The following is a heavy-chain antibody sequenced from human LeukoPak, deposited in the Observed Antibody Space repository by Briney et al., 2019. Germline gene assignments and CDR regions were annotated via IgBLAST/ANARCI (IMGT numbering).Heavy chain of an antibody. CDR2: IIPIFGIA. D-gene: IGHD2-2*01. Sequence: GASVKVSCKASGGTFSSYAISWVRQAPGQGLEWMGRIIPIFGIANYAQKFQGGVTITADKSTSTAYMELSSLRSEDTAVYYCARGIGVVVPAPHINWFDPWGQGTLVTVSS. V-gene: IGHV1-69*04. CDR1: GGTFSSYA. CDR3: ARGIGVVVPAPHINWFDP. J-gene: IGHJ5*02.